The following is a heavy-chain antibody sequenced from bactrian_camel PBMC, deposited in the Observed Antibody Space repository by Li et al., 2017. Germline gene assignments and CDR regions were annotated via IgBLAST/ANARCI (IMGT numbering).Heavy chain of an antibody. J-gene: IGHJ4*01. V-gene: IGHV3S55*01. CDR2: VSFDGTT. D-gene: IGHD4*01. Sequence: HVQLVESGGGSVQAGGSLRLSCKVPGFTARSCGMEWFRQGTQQRVWISSVSFDGTTKYADSVKGRFTVSKDNAKTTLFLQMNSLQPEDTAMYYCAAAPCPVYSDFANWGPGTQVTVS. CDR3: AAAPCPVYSDFAN. CDR1: GFTARSCG.